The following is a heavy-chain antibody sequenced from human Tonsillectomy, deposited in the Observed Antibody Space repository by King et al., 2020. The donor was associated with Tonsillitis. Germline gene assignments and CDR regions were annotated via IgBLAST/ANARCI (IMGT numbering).Heavy chain of an antibody. CDR3: ARLTCSSTSCYFNY. Sequence: QLVQSGAEVKKPGESLRISCKGSGYRFTSDWISWVRQMPGKGLEWMGRIDPTDSYTYYSPSFKGHVTISADKSISTAYLQWSSLKASDTAMYYCARLTCSSTSCYFNYWGQGTLVSVSS. CDR2: IDPTDSYT. CDR1: GYRFTSDW. J-gene: IGHJ4*02. V-gene: IGHV5-10-1*01. D-gene: IGHD2-2*01.